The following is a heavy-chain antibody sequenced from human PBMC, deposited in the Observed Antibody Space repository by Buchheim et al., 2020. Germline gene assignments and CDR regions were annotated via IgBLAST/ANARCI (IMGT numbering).Heavy chain of an antibody. V-gene: IGHV4-31*03. CDR2: IYYSGST. CDR1: GGSISRGGYY. Sequence: QVQLQESGPGLVKPSQTLSLTCTVSGGSISRGGYYWSWICQHPGKGLEWIGYIYYSGSTYYNQSLKSRVTISVDTTKNQFSLKLSSVTAADTAVYYCASAAGAATSRAFDIWGQGT. D-gene: IGHD1-26*01. J-gene: IGHJ3*02. CDR3: ASAAGAATSRAFDI.